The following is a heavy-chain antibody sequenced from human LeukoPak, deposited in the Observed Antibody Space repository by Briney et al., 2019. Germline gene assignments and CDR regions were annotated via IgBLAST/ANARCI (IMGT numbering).Heavy chain of an antibody. J-gene: IGHJ4*02. Sequence: SETLSLTCTVSGGSISSSTYYWGWIRQPPGKGLEWIGSIYYSGSTNYNPSLKSRVTISVDTSKNQFSLKLSSVTAADTAVYYCARAHDILTGLDYWGQGTLVTVSS. CDR1: GGSISSSTYY. CDR3: ARAHDILTGLDY. D-gene: IGHD3-9*01. CDR2: IYYSGST. V-gene: IGHV4-39*07.